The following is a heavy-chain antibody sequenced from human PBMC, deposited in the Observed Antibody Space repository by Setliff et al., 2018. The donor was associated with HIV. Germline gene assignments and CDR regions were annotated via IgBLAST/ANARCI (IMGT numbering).Heavy chain of an antibody. CDR3: ATRAYDSRGYLRSRVSGAAFDI. J-gene: IGHJ3*02. V-gene: IGHV1-24*01. Sequence: GASVKVSCKVSGYTLTELSIHWVRQAPGKGLEWMGGFDPQYDKTFYAQKFQGRVTMSEDTSTDTAYMELSSLRSEDTAVYYCATRAYDSRGYLRSRVSGAAFDIWGRGTMVTVSS. D-gene: IGHD3-22*01. CDR2: FDPQYDKT. CDR1: GYTLTELS.